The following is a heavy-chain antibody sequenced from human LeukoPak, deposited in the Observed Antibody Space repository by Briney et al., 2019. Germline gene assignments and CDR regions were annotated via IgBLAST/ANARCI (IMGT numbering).Heavy chain of an antibody. V-gene: IGHV3-7*01. CDR2: IKQDGSEK. Sequence: GGSLRLSCAASGFTFSSYWMSWVRQAPGKGLEWVANIKQDGSEKYYVDSVKGRFTISRDNAKNSLYLQMNSLRAEDTAVYYCARDIVVVPAAIPSWHYYYGMDVWGQGTTVTVSS. J-gene: IGHJ6*02. CDR1: GFTFSSYW. CDR3: ARDIVVVPAAIPSWHYYYGMDV. D-gene: IGHD2-2*01.